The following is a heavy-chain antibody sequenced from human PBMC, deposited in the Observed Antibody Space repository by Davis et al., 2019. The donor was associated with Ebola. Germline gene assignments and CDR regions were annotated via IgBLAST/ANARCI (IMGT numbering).Heavy chain of an antibody. CDR2: ISSSGSTI. Sequence: GESLKISCAASGFTFSDYYMSWIRQAPGKGLEWVSYISSSGSTIYYADSVKGRFTISRDNAKNSLYLQMNSLRAEDTAVYYCGVVAATAPDYWGQGTLVTVSS. V-gene: IGHV3-11*04. CDR1: GFTFSDYY. D-gene: IGHD2-15*01. CDR3: GVVAATAPDY. J-gene: IGHJ4*02.